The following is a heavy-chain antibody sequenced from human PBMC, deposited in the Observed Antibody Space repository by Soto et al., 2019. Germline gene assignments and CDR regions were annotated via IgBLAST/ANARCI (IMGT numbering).Heavy chain of an antibody. V-gene: IGHV4-34*01. CDR3: AREGAPSRPLGVIRKKLNWFDP. CDR2: INHSGST. Sequence: QVQLQQWGAGLLKPSETLSLTCAVYGGSFSGYYWSWIRQPPGKGLEWIGEINHSGSTNYNPSLKSRVTISVDTSKTQFSLKLSSVTAADTAVYYCAREGAPSRPLGVIRKKLNWFDPWGQGTLVTVSS. D-gene: IGHD3-10*01. CDR1: GGSFSGYY. J-gene: IGHJ5*02.